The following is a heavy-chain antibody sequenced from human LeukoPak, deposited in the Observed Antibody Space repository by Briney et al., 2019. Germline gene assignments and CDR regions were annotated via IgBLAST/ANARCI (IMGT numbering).Heavy chain of an antibody. V-gene: IGHV3-30*04. CDR2: ISYDGSNK. J-gene: IGHJ6*03. D-gene: IGHD6-13*01. CDR3: ARDRIEQQRTLGRSTNYYSYYYMDV. CDR1: GFTFSSYA. Sequence: GGSLRLTCAASGFTFSSYAMHWVRQAPGKGLEWVAVISYDGSNKYYADSVKGRFTISRDNSKNTLYLQMSSLRAEDTAVYYCARDRIEQQRTLGRSTNYYSYYYMDVWGKGTTVTVSS.